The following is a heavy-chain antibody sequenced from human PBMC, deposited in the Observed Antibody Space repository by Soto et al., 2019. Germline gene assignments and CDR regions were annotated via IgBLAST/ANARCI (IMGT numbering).Heavy chain of an antibody. J-gene: IGHJ3*02. CDR2: IVSNDEK. CDR3: VRYAYYYDTTAGDVFDI. D-gene: IGHD3-22*01. Sequence: QVTLKESGPVLVKPTETLTLTCTVSGFSLSNARMGVSWIRQPPGKALEWLAHIVSNDEKSYSTSLKSRLTISKDTSKSHVVLTMTNMDPVDTATYYCVRYAYYYDTTAGDVFDIWGQGTMVTVSS. CDR1: GFSLSNARMG. V-gene: IGHV2-26*01.